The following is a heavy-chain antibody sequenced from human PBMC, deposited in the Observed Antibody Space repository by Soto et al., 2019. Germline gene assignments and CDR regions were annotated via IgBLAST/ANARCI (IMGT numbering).Heavy chain of an antibody. J-gene: IGHJ5*02. CDR2: IYYSGNS. CDR1: GGSISSGAYY. D-gene: IGHD3-22*01. Sequence: QVQLQESGPGLVKPSQTLSLTCTVSGGSISSGAYYWSWIRQHPGKGLEWIGYIYYSGNSYYNPSLKSRVTISVDTSKSQVSLKLSSVTAADTAVYYCARSGGSAYPFDPWGQGTLVTVSS. V-gene: IGHV4-31*03. CDR3: ARSGGSAYPFDP.